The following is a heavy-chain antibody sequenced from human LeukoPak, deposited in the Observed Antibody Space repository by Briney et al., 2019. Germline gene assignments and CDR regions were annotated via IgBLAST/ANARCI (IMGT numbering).Heavy chain of an antibody. D-gene: IGHD3-16*01. CDR2: TYYRSKWYN. Sequence: SQTLARTCAVAGYRGSISSAAWNWIRQTPSGGLQGLGSTYYRSKWYNDYAVSVKSRITINTDTSKNQFSLQLNSVTPEDPAVYSCARDPAGKGGYVFYYDYWGQGTLVTVSS. CDR1: GYRGSISSAA. CDR3: ARDPAGKGGYVFYYDY. J-gene: IGHJ4*02. V-gene: IGHV6-1*01.